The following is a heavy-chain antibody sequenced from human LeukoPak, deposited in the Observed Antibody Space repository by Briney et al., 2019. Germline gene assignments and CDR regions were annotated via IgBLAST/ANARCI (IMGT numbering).Heavy chain of an antibody. J-gene: IGHJ3*02. CDR2: ISKNGGTT. CDR3: VKDPHYSDNILGSFDI. D-gene: IGHD4-23*01. V-gene: IGHV3-64D*09. Sequence: CGSLRLSCSASGFTFSSYPMHWVRQAPGKGLEYVSAISKNGGTTLYADSVKGRFTISRDNSKNTLYLQMSSLRAEDTAVYYCVKDPHYSDNILGSFDIWGQGTMVTVSS. CDR1: GFTFSSYP.